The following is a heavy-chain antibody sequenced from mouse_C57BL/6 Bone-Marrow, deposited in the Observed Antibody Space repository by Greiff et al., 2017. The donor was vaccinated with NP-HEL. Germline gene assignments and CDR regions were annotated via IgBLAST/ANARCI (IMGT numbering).Heavy chain of an antibody. CDR3: TRSEVYYAMDY. J-gene: IGHJ4*01. Sequence: QVQLQQSGAELVRPGASVTLSCKASGYTFTDYEMHWVKQTPVHGLEWIGAIDPETGGTAYNQKFKGKAILTADKSSSTAYMELRSLTSEDSAVYYCTRSEVYYAMDYCGQGTSVTVSS. V-gene: IGHV1-15*01. CDR2: IDPETGGT. CDR1: GYTFTDYE.